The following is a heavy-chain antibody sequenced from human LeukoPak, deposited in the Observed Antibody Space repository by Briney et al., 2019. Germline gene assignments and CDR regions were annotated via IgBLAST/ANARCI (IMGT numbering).Heavy chain of an antibody. V-gene: IGHV3-21*04. D-gene: IGHD3-10*01. CDR2: IDSSGGYM. CDR1: GFTFSAYN. J-gene: IGHJ4*02. Sequence: GGSLRLSCAASGFTFSAYNMNWVRRTPGKGLEWVSSIDSSGGYMFYADSVKGRFIISRDNAKDSLYLQMNSLRAEDTAVYYCAKDRGIISDYWGQGTLVTVSS. CDR3: AKDRGIISDY.